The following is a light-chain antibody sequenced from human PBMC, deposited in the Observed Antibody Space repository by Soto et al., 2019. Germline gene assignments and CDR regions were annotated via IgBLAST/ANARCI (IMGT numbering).Light chain of an antibody. CDR3: QQYENWPYT. CDR1: PGVSNT. CDR2: GAS. J-gene: IGKJ2*01. Sequence: EIVMTQSPATVSLSPGEQATLSCRASPGVSNTLAWYQQRPGQAPRLLIYGASIRAPGIPARFSGGGSGTEFTLTITSLQSEDFAVYYCQQYENWPYTFGQGTKLEIK. V-gene: IGKV3-15*01.